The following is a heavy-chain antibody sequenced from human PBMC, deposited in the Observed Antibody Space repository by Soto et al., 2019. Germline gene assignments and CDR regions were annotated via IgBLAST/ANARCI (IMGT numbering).Heavy chain of an antibody. J-gene: IGHJ6*02. V-gene: IGHV4-39*01. D-gene: IGHD3-3*01. CDR2: IYYSGNT. CDR1: GGSISSTSHY. Sequence: QLQLQESGPGLVKPSETLSLTCTVSGGSISSTSHYWGWIRQSPGKGLEWIGSIYYSGNTYYNPSLKSRVTISVDTSKNQFSLKLSSVTAADTAVYYCARHVYDFPLYYYYYYGMDVWGQGTTVTVSS. CDR3: ARHVYDFPLYYYYYYGMDV.